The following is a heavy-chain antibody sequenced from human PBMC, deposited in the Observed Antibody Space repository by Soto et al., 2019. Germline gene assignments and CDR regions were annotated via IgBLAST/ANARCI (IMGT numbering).Heavy chain of an antibody. D-gene: IGHD2-15*01. CDR2: IYSGGST. V-gene: IGHV3-66*01. CDR3: ARDQYCSGGSCPPWFDP. Sequence: GGSLRLSCAASGFTVSSNYMSWVRQAPGKGLEWVSVIYSGGSTYYADSVKGRFTISRDNSKNTLYLQMNSLRAEDTAVYYCARDQYCSGGSCPPWFDPWGQGTLVTVSS. J-gene: IGHJ5*02. CDR1: GFTVSSNY.